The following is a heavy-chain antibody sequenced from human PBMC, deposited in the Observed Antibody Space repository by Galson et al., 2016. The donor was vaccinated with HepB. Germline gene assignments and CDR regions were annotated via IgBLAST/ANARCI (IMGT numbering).Heavy chain of an antibody. D-gene: IGHD3-22*01. V-gene: IGHV4-59*11. J-gene: IGHJ2*01. CDR1: DDSITTHF. Sequence: ETLSLTCTVSDDSITTHFWSWIRQPPGKGLEGIAYIHYSGGTNYNPSPKSRVTMSVDTSKNQFSLKRSSVTAADTAIYYCARGLRNYSHSSGYYFPYWYFDLWGRGTLVTVSS. CDR2: IHYSGGT. CDR3: ARGLRNYSHSSGYYFPYWYFDL.